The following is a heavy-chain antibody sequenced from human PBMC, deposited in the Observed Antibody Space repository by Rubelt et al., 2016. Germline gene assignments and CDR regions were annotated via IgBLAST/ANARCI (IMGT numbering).Heavy chain of an antibody. Sequence: QLQLQESGPGLVKPSETLSLTCTVSGGSISSSSYYWGWIRQPPGKGLEWIGSIYYSGSTYYNPSLKSRVTLSVDTSKNQFSRKLSSVTAAETAVYYCASLGVVVVVATGNWFDPWGQGTLVTVSS. V-gene: IGHV4-39*07. J-gene: IGHJ5*02. CDR2: IYYSGST. D-gene: IGHD2-15*01. CDR3: ASLGVVVVVATGNWFDP. CDR1: GGSISSSSYY.